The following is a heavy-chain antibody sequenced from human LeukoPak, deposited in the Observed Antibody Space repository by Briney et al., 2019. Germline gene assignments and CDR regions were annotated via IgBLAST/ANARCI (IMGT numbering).Heavy chain of an antibody. J-gene: IGHJ2*01. CDR1: GGSISSSSYY. D-gene: IGHD2-2*01. CDR3: ASSRNYCSSTSCYSTYWYFDL. Sequence: PSETLSLTCTVSGGSISSSSYYWGWIRQPPGKGLEWIGSIYYSGSTYYNPSLKSRVTISVDTSKNQFSLKLSSVTAADTAVYYCASSRNYCSSTSCYSTYWYFDLWGRGTLVTVSS. V-gene: IGHV4-39*07. CDR2: IYYSGST.